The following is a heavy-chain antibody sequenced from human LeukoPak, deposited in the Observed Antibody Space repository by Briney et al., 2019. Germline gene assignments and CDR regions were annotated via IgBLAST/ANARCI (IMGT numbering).Heavy chain of an antibody. V-gene: IGHV3-30-3*02. CDR1: GFTFSSYA. D-gene: IGHD2-2*01. Sequence: GSLRLSCAASGFTFSSYAMHWVRQAPGKGLEWVAVISYDGSNKYYADSVKGRFTISRDNSKNTLYLQMNSLRAEDTAVYYCAKDVAPVPYYFDYWGQGTLVTVSS. J-gene: IGHJ4*02. CDR3: AKDVAPVPYYFDY. CDR2: ISYDGSNK.